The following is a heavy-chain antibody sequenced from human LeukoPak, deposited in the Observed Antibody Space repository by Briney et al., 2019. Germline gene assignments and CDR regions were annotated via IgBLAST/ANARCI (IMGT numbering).Heavy chain of an antibody. Sequence: SETLSLTCAVYGGSFSGYYWSWIRQPPGKGLEWIGEINHSGSTNYNPSLKSRVTISVDTSKNQFSLKLSSVTAADTAVYYCARRSISWYAGPFDYWGQGTLVTVSS. CDR2: INHSGST. CDR3: ARRSISWYAGPFDY. J-gene: IGHJ4*02. V-gene: IGHV4-34*01. D-gene: IGHD6-13*01. CDR1: GGSFSGYY.